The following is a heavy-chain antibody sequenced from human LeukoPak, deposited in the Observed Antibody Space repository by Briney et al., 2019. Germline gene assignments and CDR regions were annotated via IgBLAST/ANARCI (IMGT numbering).Heavy chain of an antibody. CDR1: GFTFDDYG. CDR3: ARASLGATSSGFLDY. D-gene: IGHD1-26*01. CDR2: INWNGGST. V-gene: IGHV3-20*04. J-gene: IGHJ4*02. Sequence: GGSLRLSCAASGFTFDDYGMSWVRHAPGKGLEWVSGINWNGGSTAYADSVNGRFTISRDNHKNSLYLQMNSLRAEDTALYYCARASLGATSSGFLDYWGQGPLVTVSS.